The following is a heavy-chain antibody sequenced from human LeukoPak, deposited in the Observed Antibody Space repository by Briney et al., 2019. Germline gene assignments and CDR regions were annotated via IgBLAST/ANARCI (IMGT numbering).Heavy chain of an antibody. J-gene: IGHJ3*02. CDR1: GFTFSSYA. V-gene: IGHV3-64D*06. CDR3: VKDRGGYCTGGNCYSDAFHI. D-gene: IGHD2-15*01. CDR2: ISSHGGNT. Sequence: GGSLRLSCSASGFTFSSYAVYWVRQAPGKGLEYVSAISSHGGNTYYADSVKGRFTISRENSKNTLYLQMSSLRVEDTAVYYCVKDRGGYCTGGNCYSDAFHIWGQGTMVTVSS.